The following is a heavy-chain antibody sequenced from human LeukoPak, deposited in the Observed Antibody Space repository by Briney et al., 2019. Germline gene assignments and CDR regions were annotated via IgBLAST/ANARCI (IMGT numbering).Heavy chain of an antibody. V-gene: IGHV3-23*01. CDR1: GFTFSSYA. Sequence: GGSLRLSCAASGFTFSSYAMSWVRQAPGKGLEWVSAISGGGGSTYYADSVKGRFTISRDNSKNTLYLQMNSLRAEDTAVYYCAKAELQNYYDSSGYLYWGQGTLVTVSS. D-gene: IGHD3-22*01. CDR3: AKAELQNYYDSSGYLY. J-gene: IGHJ4*02. CDR2: ISGGGGST.